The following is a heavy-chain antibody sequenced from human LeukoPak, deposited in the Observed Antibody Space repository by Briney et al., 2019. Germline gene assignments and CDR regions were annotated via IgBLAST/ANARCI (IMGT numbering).Heavy chain of an antibody. J-gene: IGHJ4*02. V-gene: IGHV4-39*07. Sequence: SETLSLTCTVSGGSISSSSYFWGWIRQPPGKGLEWIGSIYHSGSTYYNQSLKSRVPISVDTSKNQFSLKLSSVNAADTAVYYCAGGFGGWRYFDWLPQYYFDYWGQGTLVTVSS. CDR3: AGGFGGWRYFDWLPQYYFDY. D-gene: IGHD3-9*01. CDR2: IYHSGST. CDR1: GGSISSSSYF.